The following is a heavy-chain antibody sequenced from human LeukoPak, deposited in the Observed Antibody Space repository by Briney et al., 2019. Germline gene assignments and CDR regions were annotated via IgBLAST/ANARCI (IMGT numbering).Heavy chain of an antibody. V-gene: IGHV5-51*01. D-gene: IGHD6-19*01. CDR1: GYSFTSYW. Sequence: GESLKISCKGSGYSFTSYWIGWVRQLPGKGLEWMGIIYPGDSDNRCSPSFQGQVTISADKSISTAYLQWSSLKASDTAMYYCARPPSGSSGLIGYFDLWGRGTLVTVSS. CDR2: IYPGDSDN. J-gene: IGHJ2*01. CDR3: ARPPSGSSGLIGYFDL.